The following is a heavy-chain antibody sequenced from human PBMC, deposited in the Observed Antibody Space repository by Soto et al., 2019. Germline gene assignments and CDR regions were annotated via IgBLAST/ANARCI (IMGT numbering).Heavy chain of an antibody. D-gene: IGHD1-26*01. CDR1: GASISDYY. CDR3: AKGLSPKSKVGATSAFDI. Sequence: SETLSLTCTVSGASISDYYWSWIRQSPGKGLDWIGYFYPSGRTDYNPSLKSRVTISVDTSKNQFSLELNSLTAADTAVYYCAKGLSPKSKVGATSAFDIWGQGTMVTVSS. V-gene: IGHV4-59*01. J-gene: IGHJ3*02. CDR2: FYPSGRT.